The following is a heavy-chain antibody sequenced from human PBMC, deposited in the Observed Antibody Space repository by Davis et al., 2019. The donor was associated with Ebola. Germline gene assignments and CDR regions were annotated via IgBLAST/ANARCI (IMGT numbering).Heavy chain of an antibody. J-gene: IGHJ5*02. CDR2: IYYSGIT. D-gene: IGHD6-13*01. CDR3: ARFEGTGTFIAAAEGWFDP. Sequence: MPSETLSLTCTVSGGSIISSSSYWGWIRQPPGKGLEWIGSIYYSGITYYNPSLKSRVTISVDTSKNQFSLKLRSVTAADTAVYYCARFEGTGTFIAAAEGWFDPWGQGTLVTVSS. V-gene: IGHV4-39*01. CDR1: GGSIISSSSY.